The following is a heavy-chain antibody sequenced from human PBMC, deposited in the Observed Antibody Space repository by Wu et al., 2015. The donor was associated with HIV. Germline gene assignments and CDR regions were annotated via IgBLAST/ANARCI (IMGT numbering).Heavy chain of an antibody. Sequence: QVQLVQSGAEVKKPGSSVKVSCKASGGTFSSYAISWVRQAPGQGLEWMGGIIPIFGTANYAQKFQGRVTITTDESTSTAYMELSSLRSEDTAVYYCARDLHPLVYYYGSGSYYMGFDPWGQGTLVTVSS. J-gene: IGHJ5*02. CDR3: ARDLHPLVYYYGSGSYYMGFDP. CDR2: IIPIFGTA. D-gene: IGHD3-10*01. CDR1: GGTFSSYA. V-gene: IGHV1-69*05.